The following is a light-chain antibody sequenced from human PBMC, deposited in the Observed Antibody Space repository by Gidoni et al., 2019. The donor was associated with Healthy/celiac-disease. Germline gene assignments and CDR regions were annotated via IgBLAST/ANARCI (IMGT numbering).Light chain of an antibody. CDR2: GAS. J-gene: IGKJ1*01. V-gene: IGKV3-20*01. CDR1: QSVSSSY. Sequence: EIVLTQSPVTLFLSPGERATLSCRASQSVSSSYLAWYQQKPGQAPRLLIYGASSRATGIPDRFSGSGSGTDFTLTISRLEPEDFAVYYCQQYGSSLRTFGQGTKVEIK. CDR3: QQYGSSLRT.